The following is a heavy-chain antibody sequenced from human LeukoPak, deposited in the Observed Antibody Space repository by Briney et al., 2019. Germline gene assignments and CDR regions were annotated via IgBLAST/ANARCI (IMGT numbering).Heavy chain of an antibody. D-gene: IGHD1-26*01. CDR3: AKGSGSYSHYYYGMDV. Sequence: SETLSLTCTVSGGSISSGGYYWNWIRQHPGKGLEWIGYIYYSGSTNYNPSLKSRVTVSVDTSKNQMSLKLSSVTAADTAVYYCAKGSGSYSHYYYGMDVWGQGTTVTVSS. CDR2: IYYSGST. V-gene: IGHV4-31*03. CDR1: GGSISSGGYY. J-gene: IGHJ6*02.